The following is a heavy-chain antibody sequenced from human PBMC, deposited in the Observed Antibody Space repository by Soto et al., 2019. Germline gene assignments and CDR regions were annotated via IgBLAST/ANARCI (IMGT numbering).Heavy chain of an antibody. Sequence: SVKVSCKASGGTFSSYTISWVRQAPGQGLEWMGRIIPILGIANYAQKFQGRVTITADKSTSTAYMELSSLRSEDTAVYYCASIWGSTYYDILTGYHPGGIWGR. J-gene: IGHJ2*01. CDR2: IIPILGIA. CDR3: ASIWGSTYYDILTGYHPGGI. D-gene: IGHD3-9*01. CDR1: GGTFSSYT. V-gene: IGHV1-69*02.